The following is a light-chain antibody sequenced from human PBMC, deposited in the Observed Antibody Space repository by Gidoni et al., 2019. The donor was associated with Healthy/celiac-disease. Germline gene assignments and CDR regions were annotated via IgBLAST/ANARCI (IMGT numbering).Light chain of an antibody. CDR2: DAS. V-gene: IGKV3-11*01. CDR1: QSVSSY. CDR3: QQRSNWH. Sequence: EIALTQSPATLSLSPGERATLSCRASQSVSSYLAWYQQKPGQAPRLLIYDASNRATGIPARFSGSGSGTDFTLTISSLEPEDFAVYYCQQRSNWHFGGGTKVEIK. J-gene: IGKJ4*01.